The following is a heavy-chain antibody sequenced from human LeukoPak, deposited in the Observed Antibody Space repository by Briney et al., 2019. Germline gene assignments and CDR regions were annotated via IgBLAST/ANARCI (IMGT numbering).Heavy chain of an antibody. CDR1: GRSISSGDYC. Sequence: SETLSLTCTVSGRSISSGDYCWSWVRQPPGKGLEWVGYIYYGGTTYYNPSLKSRVTISVDTSRNQFSLKLSSVTAADAAVYYCATNTAAGNYWYFDGWSRGWPVSVYS. CDR3: ATNTAAGNYWYFDG. J-gene: IGHJ2*01. D-gene: IGHD6-13*01. CDR2: IYYGGTT. V-gene: IGHV4-30-4*08.